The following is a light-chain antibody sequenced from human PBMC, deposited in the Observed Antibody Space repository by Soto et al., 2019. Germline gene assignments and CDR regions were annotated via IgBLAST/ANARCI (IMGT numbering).Light chain of an antibody. CDR3: QQYNNWPPA. V-gene: IGKV3-15*01. Sequence: EIVMTQSPATLSVYPGERVTLSCRASQSVAGNLAWYQQKPGQAPRLLIYGASTRATGIPARFSGSGSGTEFTLTISSLQSEDFAVCYCQQYNNWPPAFGQGTKVEIK. J-gene: IGKJ1*01. CDR2: GAS. CDR1: QSVAGN.